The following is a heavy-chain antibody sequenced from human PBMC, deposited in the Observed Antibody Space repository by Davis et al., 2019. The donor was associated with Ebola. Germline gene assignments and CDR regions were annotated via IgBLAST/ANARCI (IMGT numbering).Heavy chain of an antibody. CDR2: FGTSGDT. J-gene: IGHJ3*02. CDR3: AKDTSNIWFDI. CDR1: GFIFRNYV. Sequence: GGSLRLSCAASGFIFRNYVMSWVRQAPGKGLEWVSTFGTSGDTYYADSVKGRFTMSRDNSRNTLYLQMNGLRVDDTAIYYCAKDTSNIWFDIWGQGTMVTVSS. V-gene: IGHV3-23*01. D-gene: IGHD1-26*01.